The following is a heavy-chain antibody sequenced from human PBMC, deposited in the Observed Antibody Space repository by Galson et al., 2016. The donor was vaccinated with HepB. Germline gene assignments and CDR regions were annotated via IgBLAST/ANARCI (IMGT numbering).Heavy chain of an antibody. Sequence: SVKVSCKASGYTFTTYGISWVRQAPGQGLEWMGRISPYNGNTNYAQKLQGRVTMTTDTSASTAYVVLRSLRSDDTAVYYCARGLDTAMVNLDYWGQGTLVTVSS. CDR1: GYTFTTYG. CDR2: ISPYNGNT. D-gene: IGHD5-18*01. V-gene: IGHV1-18*01. CDR3: ARGLDTAMVNLDY. J-gene: IGHJ4*02.